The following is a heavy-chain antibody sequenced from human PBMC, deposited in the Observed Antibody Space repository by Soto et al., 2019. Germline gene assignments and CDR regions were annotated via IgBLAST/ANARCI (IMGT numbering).Heavy chain of an antibody. V-gene: IGHV3-23*01. CDR1: GFTFRSYA. CDR3: AKFDGSRWSKIYYYNGMDV. Sequence: EVQLLESGGGLVQPGGSLRLSCAASGFTFRSYAMSWVSQAPGKGLEWVSAISGSGGSTYYEDSVKGRFNISKDNSKNTLYLQMNSLRAEDTAVYYCAKFDGSRWSKIYYYNGMDVWGQGTTITVSS. D-gene: IGHD6-13*01. CDR2: ISGSGGST. J-gene: IGHJ6*02.